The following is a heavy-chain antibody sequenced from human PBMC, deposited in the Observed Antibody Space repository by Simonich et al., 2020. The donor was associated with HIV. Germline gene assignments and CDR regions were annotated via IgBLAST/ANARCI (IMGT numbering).Heavy chain of an antibody. CDR1: GYTFTSYE. V-gene: IGHV1-8*01. Sequence: QVQLLLSGVEVKKPGASVKVSYKASGYTFTSYEINWVRHAAGQGLEWMGLMNPKKGDTGYAQKFRGRVTMNRDTYISTAYMEMSSLKSEETAVYYCARGPCLLTGDDALDIWG. CDR3: ARGPCLLTGDDALDI. CDR2: MNPKKGDT. J-gene: IGHJ3*02. D-gene: IGHD3-9*01.